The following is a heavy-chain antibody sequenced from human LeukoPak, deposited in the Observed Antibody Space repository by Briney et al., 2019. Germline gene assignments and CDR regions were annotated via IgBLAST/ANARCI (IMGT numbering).Heavy chain of an antibody. V-gene: IGHV3-30*18. CDR2: ISYDGSDK. CDR3: SKKGKKYYHDSSGYLDY. J-gene: IGHJ4*02. D-gene: IGHD3-22*01. CDR1: GCTLSSYG. Sequence: PGGSLRLSCAASGCTLSSYGMHWLRQAPGKGLEWVAIISYDGSDKDYADSVKGRFTISRDNSKNTLYLQMNSLRVEDTAVYYCSKKGKKYYHDSSGYLDYWGQGTLVTVSS.